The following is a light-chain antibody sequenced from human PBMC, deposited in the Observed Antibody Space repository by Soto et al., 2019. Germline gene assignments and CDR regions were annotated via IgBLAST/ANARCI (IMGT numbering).Light chain of an antibody. CDR1: SSNIGAGYD. J-gene: IGLJ1*01. V-gene: IGLV1-40*01. Sequence: QSVLTQPPSVSGAPGQSVSISCTGSSSNIGAGYDVHWYQHLPGTAPKLLIYANNNRPSGVPDRFSGSKSGTSASLAITGLQPEDEADYYCQSYDSSRSPLYVFGTGTKVTVL. CDR3: QSYDSSRSPLYV. CDR2: ANN.